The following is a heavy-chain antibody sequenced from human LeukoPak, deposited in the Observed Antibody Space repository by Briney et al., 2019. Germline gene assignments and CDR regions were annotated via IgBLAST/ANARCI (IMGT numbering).Heavy chain of an antibody. J-gene: IGHJ4*02. CDR1: GITFSSYA. V-gene: IGHV3-23*01. Sequence: GGSLRLSCAASGITFSSYAMSWVRQAPGKGLEWVSTISGSGGSTYNADSVKGRFTISRDNPKNLLFLQINSLRVEDTAVYYCARETPRRGETRDGYRWGQGTVVTVSS. CDR3: ARETPRRGETRDGYR. CDR2: ISGSGGST. D-gene: IGHD5-24*01.